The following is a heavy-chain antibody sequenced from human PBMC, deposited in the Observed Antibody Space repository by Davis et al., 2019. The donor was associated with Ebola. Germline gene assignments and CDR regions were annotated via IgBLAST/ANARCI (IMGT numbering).Heavy chain of an antibody. CDR1: GYTFTNYY. CDR3: TTPGGQDSGYDVVGI. CDR2: INLNDGRT. Sequence: ASVKVSCKASGYTFTNYYMHWVRQAPGQGLEWMGMINLNDGRTIYAQKFQGRVTVTRDTSTTTVYMDLSSLRSEDTALYYCTTPGGQDSGYDVVGIWGQGTMVTVSS. J-gene: IGHJ3*02. V-gene: IGHV1-46*03. D-gene: IGHD5-12*01.